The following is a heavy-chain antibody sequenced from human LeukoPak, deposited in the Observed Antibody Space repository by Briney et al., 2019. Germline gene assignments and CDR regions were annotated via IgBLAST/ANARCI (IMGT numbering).Heavy chain of an antibody. CDR3: ARGRSTTTIFDY. D-gene: IGHD5-24*01. Sequence: PGGSLRLSCAASGFTVSSLFMSWVRQAPGKGLQFVSLITGGGGTQYAVSVEDRFTISRDNSKNTLFLQMNSLRVEDTAVYYCARGRSTTTIFDYWGQGTLVTVSS. CDR2: ITGGGGT. CDR1: GFTVSSLF. J-gene: IGHJ4*02. V-gene: IGHV3-53*01.